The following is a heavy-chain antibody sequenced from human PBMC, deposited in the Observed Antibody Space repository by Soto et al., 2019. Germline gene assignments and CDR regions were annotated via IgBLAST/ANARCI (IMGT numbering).Heavy chain of an antibody. Sequence: ASETLSLTCTVSGGSISSSSYYWGWIRQPPGKGLEWIGSIYYSGSTYYNPSLKSRVTISVDTSKNQFSLKLSSVTAADTAVYYCARHRNSAVELWFLNWFDPWGQGTLVTVSS. CDR3: ARHRNSAVELWFLNWFDP. J-gene: IGHJ5*02. D-gene: IGHD5-18*01. V-gene: IGHV4-39*01. CDR1: GGSISSSSYY. CDR2: IYYSGST.